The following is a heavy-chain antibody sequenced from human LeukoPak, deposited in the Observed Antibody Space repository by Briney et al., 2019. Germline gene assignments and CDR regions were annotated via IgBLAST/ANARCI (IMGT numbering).Heavy chain of an antibody. V-gene: IGHV3-66*01. CDR3: ARGDYFDY. J-gene: IGHJ4*02. Sequence: QSGGSLRLSYAASGFTVSSNYMSWVRQAPGKGLEWVSVIYADGSTYYANSVKGRFTISRDNSKNTLSLLMNSLRAEDTAVYYCARGDYFDYWGQGTLVAVSS. CDR2: IYADGST. CDR1: GFTVSSNY.